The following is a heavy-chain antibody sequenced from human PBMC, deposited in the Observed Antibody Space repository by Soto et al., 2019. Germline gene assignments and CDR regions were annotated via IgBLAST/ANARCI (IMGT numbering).Heavy chain of an antibody. CDR1: GFTFSSYW. Sequence: GGSLRLSCAASGFTFSSYWMSWVRQAPGKGLEWVANIKQDGSEKYYVDSVKGRFTISRDNAKNSLYLQMNSLRAEDTAVYYCARDRSGYDQYYYYYYYMDVWGKGTTVTVSS. CDR3: ARDRSGYDQYYYYYYYMDV. J-gene: IGHJ6*03. CDR2: IKQDGSEK. V-gene: IGHV3-7*01. D-gene: IGHD5-12*01.